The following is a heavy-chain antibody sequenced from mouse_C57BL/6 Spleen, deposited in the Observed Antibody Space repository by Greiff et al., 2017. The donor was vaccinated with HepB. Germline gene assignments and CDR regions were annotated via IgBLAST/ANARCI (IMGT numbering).Heavy chain of an antibody. J-gene: IGHJ4*01. CDR3: ARELELLRPGRGYYAMDY. D-gene: IGHD1-2*01. CDR1: GYSFTDYN. Sequence: VQLQQSGPELVKPGASVKISCKASGYSFTDYNMNWVKQSNGKSLEWIGVINPNYGTTSYNQKFKGKATLTVDQSSSTAYMQLNSLTSEDSAVYYCARELELLRPGRGYYAMDYWGQGTSVTVSS. V-gene: IGHV1-39*01. CDR2: INPNYGTT.